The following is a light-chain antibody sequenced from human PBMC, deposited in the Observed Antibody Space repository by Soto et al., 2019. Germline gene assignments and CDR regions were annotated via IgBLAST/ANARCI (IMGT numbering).Light chain of an antibody. J-gene: IGLJ3*02. CDR2: NDD. V-gene: IGLV1-44*01. CDR1: SSNIGSNI. Sequence: QSVLSQPPSASGTPGQTVTISCSGRSSNIGSNIVNWYQQLPGPAPKLLIYNDDHRPSGVADRFSGSKSGTSASLAISGLQSEDEADYYCSAWDASLGAILFGGGTKLTFL. CDR3: SAWDASLGAIL.